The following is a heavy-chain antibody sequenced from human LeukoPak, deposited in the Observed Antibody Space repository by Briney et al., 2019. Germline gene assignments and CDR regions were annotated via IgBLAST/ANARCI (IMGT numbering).Heavy chain of an antibody. D-gene: IGHD5-18*01. Sequence: SETLSLTCAVYGGSFSGYYWSWFRQPPGKGLEWIGEINHSGSTNYNPSLKSRVTISVDTSKNQFSLKLSSVTAADTAVYYCARVGRRGYRVNNWFDPWGQGTLVTVSS. CDR1: GGSFSGYY. CDR3: ARVGRRGYRVNNWFDP. J-gene: IGHJ5*02. V-gene: IGHV4-34*01. CDR2: INHSGST.